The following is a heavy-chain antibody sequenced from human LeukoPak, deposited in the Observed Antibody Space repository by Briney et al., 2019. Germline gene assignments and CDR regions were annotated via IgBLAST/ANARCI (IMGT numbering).Heavy chain of an antibody. Sequence: GGSLRLSCAASGFTFSTYWMHWVRQVPGKGVVWVSRINNVRSSTTYADSVKGRFTISRDNTKNTLYLQMNSLRDEDTAVYYCARGLYYGMDVWGQGTTVTVSS. J-gene: IGHJ6*02. CDR1: GFTFSTYW. CDR2: INNVRSST. V-gene: IGHV3-74*01. CDR3: ARGLYYGMDV.